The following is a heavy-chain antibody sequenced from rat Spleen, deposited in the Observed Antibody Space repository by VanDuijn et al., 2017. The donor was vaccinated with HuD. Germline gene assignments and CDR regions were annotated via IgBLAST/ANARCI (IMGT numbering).Heavy chain of an antibody. Sequence: EVQLVESGGGLVQPGWSLKLSCAASGFTFSNYYMAWVRQAPTKGLEWVAYISTGGTNTYYRDSVKGRFTISRDNAKSTLYLQMESLRSEDTATYYCAKDLDYSGDNWFGYWGQGTLVTVSS. D-gene: IGHD1-1*01. J-gene: IGHJ3*01. CDR3: AKDLDYSGDNWFGY. V-gene: IGHV5-27*01. CDR2: ISTGGTNT. CDR1: GFTFSNYY.